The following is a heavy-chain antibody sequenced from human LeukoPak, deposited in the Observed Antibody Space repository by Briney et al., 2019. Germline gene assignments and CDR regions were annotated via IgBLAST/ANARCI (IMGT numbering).Heavy chain of an antibody. CDR1: GGSFSGYY. CDR2: INHSGST. Sequence: SETLSHTCAVYGGSFSGYYWSWIRQPPGKGLEWIGEINHSGSTNYNPSLKSRVTISVDTSKNQFSLKLSSVTAADTAVYYCARNDYYYGSGSYFDNWGQGTLVTVSS. CDR3: ARNDYYYGSGSYFDN. D-gene: IGHD3-10*01. J-gene: IGHJ4*02. V-gene: IGHV4-34*01.